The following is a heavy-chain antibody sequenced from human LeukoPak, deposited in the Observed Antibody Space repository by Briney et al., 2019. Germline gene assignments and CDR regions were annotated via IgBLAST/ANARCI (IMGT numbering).Heavy chain of an antibody. CDR1: GFSFSSFE. V-gene: IGHV3-48*03. D-gene: IGHD3-10*01. CDR3: VRDEIRSGAFDI. J-gene: IGHJ3*02. Sequence: GGSLRLSCAASGFSFSSFEMNWVRQGPGKGLEWVSYISASGTTIYDADSVKGRFTISRDNAKNTLYLRLNSLTAEDTAIYYCVRDEIRSGAFDIWGQGTMVTVSS. CDR2: ISASGTTI.